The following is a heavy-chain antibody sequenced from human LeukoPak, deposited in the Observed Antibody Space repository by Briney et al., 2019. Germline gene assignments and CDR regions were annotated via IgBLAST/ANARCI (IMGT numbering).Heavy chain of an antibody. CDR2: IRDKSNSYAT. J-gene: IGHJ4*02. Sequence: PGGSLRLSCVASGFSFSDSTMHWVRQASGKGLEWLGRIRDKSNSYATAYTASVKGRFTISRDDAKHTAYLQMNSLKTEDTAVYYCTRLTGGYWGQGTLVTVSS. V-gene: IGHV3-73*01. D-gene: IGHD3-9*01. CDR3: TRLTGGY. CDR1: GFSFSDST.